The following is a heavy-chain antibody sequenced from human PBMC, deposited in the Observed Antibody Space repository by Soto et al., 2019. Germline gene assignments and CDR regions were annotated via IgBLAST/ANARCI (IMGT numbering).Heavy chain of an antibody. CDR1: GFTFNRYA. V-gene: IGHV3-23*01. D-gene: IGHD1-26*01. CDR3: AKDVGATDPFYFDY. CDR2: ISGGGDSA. Sequence: GGSLRLSCAASGFTFNRYAMSWVRQAPGKGLEWVSVISGGGDSAHYADSVKGRFTISRDNSKNTLHLQMNSLRAEDTAIYYCAKDVGATDPFYFDYWGQGSLVTVSS. J-gene: IGHJ4*02.